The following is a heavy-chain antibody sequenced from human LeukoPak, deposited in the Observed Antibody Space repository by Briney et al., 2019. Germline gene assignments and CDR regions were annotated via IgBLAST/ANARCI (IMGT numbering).Heavy chain of an antibody. CDR1: GFTFSDYY. CDR3: ARHRSKYYYYHGMDV. CDR2: ISSSGSTI. V-gene: IGHV3-11*01. J-gene: IGHJ6*02. Sequence: GGSLRLSCAASGFTFSDYYMSWIRQAPGKGLEWVSYISSSGSTIYYADSVKGRFTISRDNAKNSLYLQMNSLRAEDTAVYYCARHRSKYYYYHGMDVWGQGTTVTVSS.